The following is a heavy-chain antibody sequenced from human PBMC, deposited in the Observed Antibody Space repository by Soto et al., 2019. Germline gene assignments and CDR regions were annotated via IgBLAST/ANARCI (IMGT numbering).Heavy chain of an antibody. V-gene: IGHV1-69*02. Sequence: QVQLVQSGAELKKPGSSVKASCEASGGSFTSYSFTWVRQXXGXGXXWMGRIIPIQGKANYALKFQDRVTITADRSTRTVYMELTSLRPEDTAVYFCAKSLLFVDHGYMDVWGKGTTVTVSS. J-gene: IGHJ6*03. D-gene: IGHD2-21*01. CDR3: AKSLLFVDHGYMDV. CDR1: GGSFTSYS. CDR2: IIPIQGKA.